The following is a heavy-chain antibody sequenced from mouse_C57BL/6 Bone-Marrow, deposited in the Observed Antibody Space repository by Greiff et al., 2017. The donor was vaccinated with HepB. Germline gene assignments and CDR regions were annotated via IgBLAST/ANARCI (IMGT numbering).Heavy chain of an antibody. V-gene: IGHV1-59*01. CDR3: ARSLTGTCWYFDV. D-gene: IGHD4-1*01. CDR2: IDPSDSYT. Sequence: QVQLQQPGAELVRPGTSVKLSCKASGYTFTSYWMHWVKQRPGQGLEWIGVIDPSDSYTNYNQKFKGKATLTVDTSSSTAYMQLSSLTSEDSAVYYCARSLTGTCWYFDVWGTGTTVTVSS. CDR1: GYTFTSYW. J-gene: IGHJ1*03.